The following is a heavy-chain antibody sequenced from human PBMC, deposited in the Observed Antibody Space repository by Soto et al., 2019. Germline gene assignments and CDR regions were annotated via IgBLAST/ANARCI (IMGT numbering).Heavy chain of an antibody. J-gene: IGHJ3*02. Sequence: GGSLRLSCAASGFTFSSYWMNWVRQAPGKGLEWVANIKQDGSEKYYVDSVKGRFTISRDNAKNSLYLQMNSLRAEDTAVYYCASILASNAFDIWGQGTMVTVSS. D-gene: IGHD5-12*01. CDR3: ASILASNAFDI. CDR2: IKQDGSEK. V-gene: IGHV3-7*01. CDR1: GFTFSSYW.